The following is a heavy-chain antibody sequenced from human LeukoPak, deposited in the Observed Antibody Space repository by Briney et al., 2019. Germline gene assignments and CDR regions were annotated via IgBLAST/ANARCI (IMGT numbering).Heavy chain of an antibody. CDR2: ISSSGSTI. CDR3: ARGDNFWSGYFYYYYYMDV. D-gene: IGHD3-3*01. CDR1: GFTFSSYS. V-gene: IGHV3-48*01. J-gene: IGHJ6*03. Sequence: GGSLRLSCAASGFTFSSYSMNWVRQAPGKGLEWVSSISSSGSTIYYADSVKGRFTISRDNSKNTLYLQMTSLRAEDTAVYYCARGDNFWSGYFYYYYYMDVWGKGTTVTVSS.